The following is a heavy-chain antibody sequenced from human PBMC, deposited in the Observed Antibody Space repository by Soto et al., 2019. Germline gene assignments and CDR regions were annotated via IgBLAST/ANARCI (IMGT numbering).Heavy chain of an antibody. V-gene: IGHV3-33*01. D-gene: IGHD1-1*01. CDR2: IWYDGSNK. J-gene: IGHJ6*02. CDR1: GFTFSSYG. CDR3: ARGHRGWNYDYYYGMDV. Sequence: PGGSLRLSCAASGFTFSSYGMHWVRQAPGKGLEWVAVIWYDGSNKYYADSVKGRFTISRDNSKNTLYLQMNSLRAEDTAVYYCARGHRGWNYDYYYGMDVWGQGTTVTVSS.